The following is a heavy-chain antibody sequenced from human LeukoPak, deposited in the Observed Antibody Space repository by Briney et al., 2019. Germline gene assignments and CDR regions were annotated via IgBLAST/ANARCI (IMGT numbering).Heavy chain of an antibody. CDR2: IKSKTDGGTA. V-gene: IGHV3-15*01. CDR1: GFTFINAW. CDR3: ATEADTAMALPKN. D-gene: IGHD5-18*01. Sequence: PGGSLRLSCAASGFTFINAWMSWVRQAPGKGLEWVGRIKSKTDGGTADYAAPVKGRFTISRDDSKNMVFLQMNSLKIADTALYFCATEADTAMALPKNWGQGTLVTVSS. J-gene: IGHJ4*02.